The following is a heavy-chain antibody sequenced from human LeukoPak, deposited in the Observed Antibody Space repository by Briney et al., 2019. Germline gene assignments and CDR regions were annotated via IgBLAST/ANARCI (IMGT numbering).Heavy chain of an antibody. CDR1: GYTFTGYY. J-gene: IGHJ6*02. Sequence: GASVKVSCKASGYTFTGYYMHWVRQAPGQGLEWMGWINPSSGGTNYAQKFQGRVTMTRDTSISTAYMELSRLRSDDTAVYYCASEGTYDFWSGYDYYYYGMDVWGQGTTVTVSS. CDR3: ASEGTYDFWSGYDYYYYGMDV. CDR2: INPSSGGT. V-gene: IGHV1-2*02. D-gene: IGHD3-3*01.